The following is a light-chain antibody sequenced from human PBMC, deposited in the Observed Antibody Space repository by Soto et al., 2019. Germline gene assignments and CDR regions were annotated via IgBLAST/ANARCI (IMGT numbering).Light chain of an antibody. J-gene: IGKJ2*01. CDR2: GTS. CDR1: QSVSSSY. V-gene: IGKV3-20*01. CDR3: QQYGGSPPYT. Sequence: EIVLTQSPGTLSLSPGERATLSCRASQSVSSSYLAWYQQKAGQAPRLLIYGTSIRATGIPDRFSGSGSGTDFTLTIGRLEPEDFAVYYCQQYGGSPPYTFGQGTKLEIK.